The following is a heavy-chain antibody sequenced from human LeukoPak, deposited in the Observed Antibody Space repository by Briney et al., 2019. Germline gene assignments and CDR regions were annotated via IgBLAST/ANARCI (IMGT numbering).Heavy chain of an antibody. J-gene: IGHJ4*02. D-gene: IGHD3-22*01. CDR2: INPSGGST. V-gene: IGHV1-46*01. CDR1: GYTFTSYH. CDR3: ARDPVIRGDSSGYLDY. Sequence: ASVTVSCKASGYTFTSYHMHWVRQAPGQGLEWMGIINPSGGSTSYAQKFQGRVTMTRDMSTSTVYMELSSLRSEDTAVYYCARDPVIRGDSSGYLDYWGQGTLVTVSS.